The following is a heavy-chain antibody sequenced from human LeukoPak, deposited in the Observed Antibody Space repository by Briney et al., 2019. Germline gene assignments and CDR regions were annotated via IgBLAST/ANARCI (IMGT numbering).Heavy chain of an antibody. CDR3: ARLYCSSTSCQGTGDYYFDY. J-gene: IGHJ4*02. CDR2: IYYSGST. Sequence: SETLSLTCTVSGGSISSYYWSWIRQPPGKGLEWIGSIYYSGSTYYNPSLKSRVTISVDASKNQFSLKLSSVTAADTAVYYCARLYCSSTSCQGTGDYYFDYWGQGTLVTVSS. V-gene: IGHV4-59*04. D-gene: IGHD2-2*01. CDR1: GGSISSYY.